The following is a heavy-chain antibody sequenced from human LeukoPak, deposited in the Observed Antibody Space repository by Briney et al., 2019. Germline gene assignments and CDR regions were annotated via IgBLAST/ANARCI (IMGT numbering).Heavy chain of an antibody. CDR1: GGSFSGYY. CDR2: ITHRGST. V-gene: IGHV4-34*01. CDR3: AMTVASRAFDP. D-gene: IGHD6-19*01. J-gene: IGHJ5*01. Sequence: PLETLSLTCTVSGGSFSGYYWSWIRQPPGKGLEWIGEITHRGSTNYNPSLKSGVTMSVDKSKNQFSLKLRSVTAADTDVYYCAMTVASRAFDPWGQGTLVTVSS.